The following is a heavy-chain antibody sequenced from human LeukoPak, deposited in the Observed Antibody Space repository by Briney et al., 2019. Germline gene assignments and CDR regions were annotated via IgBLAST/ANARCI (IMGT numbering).Heavy chain of an antibody. CDR2: IYYSGST. Sequence: SETLSLTCTVSGGSISSSSYYWGWIRQPPGKGLEWIGSIYYSGSTYYNPSLKSRVTISVDTSKNQFSLKLSSVTAADTAVYYCARRGSSWYYYYYYMDVWGKGTTVTISS. J-gene: IGHJ6*03. V-gene: IGHV4-39*01. CDR3: ARRGSSWYYYYYYMDV. CDR1: GGSISSSSYY. D-gene: IGHD6-13*01.